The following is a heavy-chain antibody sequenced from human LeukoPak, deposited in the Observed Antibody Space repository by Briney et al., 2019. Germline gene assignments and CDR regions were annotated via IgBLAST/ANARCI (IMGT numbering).Heavy chain of an antibody. V-gene: IGHV4-59*01. J-gene: IGHJ4*02. D-gene: IGHD3-10*01. CDR1: GGSISSYY. CDR2: IYYSGST. Sequence: SETLSLICTVSGGSISSYYWSWIRQPPGKGLEWIGYIYYSGSTNYNPSLKSRVTISVDTSKNRFSLKLSSVTAADTAVYYCARISVAHYYGSGSYVAGFDYWGQGTLVTVSS. CDR3: ARISVAHYYGSGSYVAGFDY.